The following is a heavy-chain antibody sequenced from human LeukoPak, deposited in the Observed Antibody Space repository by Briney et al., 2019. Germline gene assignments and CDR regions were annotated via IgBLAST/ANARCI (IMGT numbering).Heavy chain of an antibody. CDR3: AKDHSPPPLARPRGALDY. V-gene: IGHV3-74*01. D-gene: IGHD5-24*01. CDR1: GFTFSNYW. Sequence: GGSLRLSCAASGFTFSNYWMHWVRQAPGKGLVWVSRINTDGSSTNYADSVKGRFTISRDNAKNTLYLQMNSLRAEDTAVYYCAKDHSPPPLARPRGALDYWGQGTLVTVSS. J-gene: IGHJ4*02. CDR2: INTDGSST.